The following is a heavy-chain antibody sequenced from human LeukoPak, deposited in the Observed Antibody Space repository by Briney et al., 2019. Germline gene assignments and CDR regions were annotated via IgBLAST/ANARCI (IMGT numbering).Heavy chain of an antibody. V-gene: IGHV1-2*06. Sequence: GASVEVSCKASGYTFTGYYMHWVRQAPGQGLEWMGRINPNSGGTNYAQKFQGRVTMTRDTSISTAYMELSRLRSDDTAVYYCASPFSSSDAFDIWGQGTMVTVSS. CDR3: ASPFSSSDAFDI. CDR2: INPNSGGT. J-gene: IGHJ3*02. D-gene: IGHD6-6*01. CDR1: GYTFTGYY.